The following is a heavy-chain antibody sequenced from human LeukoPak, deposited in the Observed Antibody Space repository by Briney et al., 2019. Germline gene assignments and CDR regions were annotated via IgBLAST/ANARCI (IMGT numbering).Heavy chain of an antibody. D-gene: IGHD1-26*01. V-gene: IGHV3-23*01. Sequence: GGSLRLSCAASGFTFSSYAMSWVRQAPGKGLEWVSAISGSGGSTYHADSLKGRFTISRDKSKNTLYLQMKSLRAEDTAVYYCAKGDTTCELPHEGWGKGTLVTVSS. CDR2: ISGSGGST. J-gene: IGHJ4*02. CDR3: AKGDTTCELPHEG. CDR1: GFTFSSYA.